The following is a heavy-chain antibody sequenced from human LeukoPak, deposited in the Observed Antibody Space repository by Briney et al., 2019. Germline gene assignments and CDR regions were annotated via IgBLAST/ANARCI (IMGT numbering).Heavy chain of an antibody. CDR2: IIPIFGTA. J-gene: IGHJ4*02. CDR1: GGTFSSYA. V-gene: IGHV1-69*13. Sequence: GASVKVSCKASGGTFSSYAISWVRQAPGQGLEWMGGIIPIFGTANYAQKFQGRVTITADESTSTAYMELSSLRSEDTAAYYCARESPPADCSGGSCYPGSFDYWGQGTLVTVSS. D-gene: IGHD2-15*01. CDR3: ARESPPADCSGGSCYPGSFDY.